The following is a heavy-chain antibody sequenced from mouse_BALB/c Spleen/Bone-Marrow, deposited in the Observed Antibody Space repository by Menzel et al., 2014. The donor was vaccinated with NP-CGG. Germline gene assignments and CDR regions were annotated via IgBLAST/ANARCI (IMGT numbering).Heavy chain of an antibody. CDR3: ARALGDGYYYAMDY. D-gene: IGHD2-3*01. V-gene: IGHV1-69*02. J-gene: IGHJ4*01. CDR2: IDPSDSET. CDR1: GYTFTSYW. Sequence: QVQLQQPGAELVKPGAPVKLSCKASGYTFTSYWMNWVKRRPGRGLEWIGRIDPSDSETHYNQKFKDKVTLTVDKSSSTAYIQVSSLTSEDSAVYHCARALGDGYYYAMDYWGQGTSVTVSS.